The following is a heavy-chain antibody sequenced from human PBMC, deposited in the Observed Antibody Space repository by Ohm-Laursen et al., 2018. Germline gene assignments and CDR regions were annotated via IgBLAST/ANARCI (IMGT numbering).Heavy chain of an antibody. CDR1: GFTFSSYS. J-gene: IGHJ4*02. D-gene: IGHD3-3*01. Sequence: SPRLSCTASGFTFSSYSMNWVRQAPGKGLEWVSSISSSSSYIYYADSVKGRFTISRDNAKNSLYLQMNSLRAEDTAVYYCARGDYDFWSGYSELGYFDYWGQGTLVTVSS. CDR3: ARGDYDFWSGYSELGYFDY. V-gene: IGHV3-21*01. CDR2: ISSSSSYI.